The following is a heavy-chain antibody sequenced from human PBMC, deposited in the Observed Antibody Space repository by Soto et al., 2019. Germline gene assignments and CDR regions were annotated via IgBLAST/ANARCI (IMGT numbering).Heavy chain of an antibody. CDR1: GFSFSGYA. CDR3: AKAGGGYTKWHFDS. Sequence: EVQLLESGGGSVQPGGSLRLSCAASGFSFSGYAMAWVRQAPGKGLEWVSGIRGSGATTYYADSVKGRCTISRDNSKNTLSLQVNRLSAEDTAVYYCAKAGGGYTKWHFDSWGHGSLVPVSS. J-gene: IGHJ4*01. V-gene: IGHV3-23*01. D-gene: IGHD5-12*01. CDR2: IRGSGATT.